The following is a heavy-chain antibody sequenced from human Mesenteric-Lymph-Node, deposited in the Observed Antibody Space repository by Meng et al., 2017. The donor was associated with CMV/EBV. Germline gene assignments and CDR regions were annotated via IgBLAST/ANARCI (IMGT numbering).Heavy chain of an antibody. D-gene: IGHD2-2*02. Sequence: GESLKISCAASGFTFSSYSMNWVRQAPGKGLEWVSSISSSSSYIYYADSVKGRFTISRDNAKNSLYLRMNSLRAEDTAVYYCARGEWLEEYQLLYRDYYYGMDVWGQGTTVTVSS. CDR3: ARGEWLEEYQLLYRDYYYGMDV. V-gene: IGHV3-21*01. CDR1: GFTFSSYS. J-gene: IGHJ6*02. CDR2: ISSSSSYI.